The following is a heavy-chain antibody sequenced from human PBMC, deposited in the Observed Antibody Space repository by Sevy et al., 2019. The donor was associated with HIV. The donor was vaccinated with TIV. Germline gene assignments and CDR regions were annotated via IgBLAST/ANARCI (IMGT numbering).Heavy chain of an antibody. CDR1: GFDFFNAW. V-gene: IGHV3-15*01. J-gene: IGHJ3*01. CDR3: ATDLLGWPM. Sequence: GGSLRLSCRASGFDFFNAWMTWVRQTPGKGLEWVAQIRSKTDGETTDYAAPVKGRVSISRNDSKTILFIQMNSLKIEDTGLYYCATDLLGWPMWGQGTMVTVSS. D-gene: IGHD2-15*01. CDR2: IRSKTDGETT.